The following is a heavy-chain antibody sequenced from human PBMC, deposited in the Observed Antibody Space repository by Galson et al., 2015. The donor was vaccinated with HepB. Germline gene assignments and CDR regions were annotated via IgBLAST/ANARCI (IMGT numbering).Heavy chain of an antibody. V-gene: IGHV3-30-3*01. J-gene: IGHJ4*02. CDR2: ISYDGSNK. CDR3: ARGFRIFGVVIKMGFDY. CDR1: GFTFSSYA. D-gene: IGHD3-3*01. Sequence: SLRLSCAASGFTFSSYAMHWVRQAPGKGLEWVAVISYDGSNKYYADSVKGRFTISRDNSKNTLYLQMNSLRAEDTAVYYCARGFRIFGVVIKMGFDYWGQGTLVTVSS.